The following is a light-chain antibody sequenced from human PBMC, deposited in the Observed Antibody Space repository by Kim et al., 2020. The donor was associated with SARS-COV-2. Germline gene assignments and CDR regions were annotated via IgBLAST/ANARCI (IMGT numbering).Light chain of an antibody. CDR2: VESSGNS. V-gene: IGLV4-60*03. CDR3: ENWGTDIWV. CDR1: GGNTNYI. J-gene: IGLJ3*02. Sequence: SSVKITCTLSGGNTNYIIALHQHQPGKAPRYLMNVESSGNSTTGSGVPDRFSGSTSGADHYLTISNLQSEDEADYYCENWGTDIWVFGGGTQLTVL.